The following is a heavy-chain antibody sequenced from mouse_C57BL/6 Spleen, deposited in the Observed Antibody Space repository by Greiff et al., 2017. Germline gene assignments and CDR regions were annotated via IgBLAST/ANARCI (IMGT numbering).Heavy chain of an antibody. Sequence: QVQLQQSGAELARPGASVKMSCKASGYTFTSYTMHWVKQRPGQGLEWIGYINPSSGYTKYNQKFKDKATLTADKSSSTAYMQLSSLTSEDSAVYYCAREEYYGSKDYYAMDDWGQGTSVTVSS. J-gene: IGHJ4*01. D-gene: IGHD1-1*01. CDR2: INPSSGYT. V-gene: IGHV1-4*01. CDR1: GYTFTSYT. CDR3: AREEYYGSKDYYAMDD.